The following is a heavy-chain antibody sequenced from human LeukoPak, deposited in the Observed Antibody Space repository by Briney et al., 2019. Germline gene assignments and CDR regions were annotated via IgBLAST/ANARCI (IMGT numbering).Heavy chain of an antibody. CDR3: ARGDNWNYRYYFDY. J-gene: IGHJ4*02. CDR2: IYYSGST. Sequence: PSETLSLTCTVSGGSISSYYWSWIRQPPGKGLEWIGYIYYSGSTNCNPSLKSRVTISVDTSKNQFSLKLSSVTAADTAVYYCARGDNWNYRYYFDYWGQGTLVTVSS. D-gene: IGHD1-7*01. CDR1: GGSISSYY. V-gene: IGHV4-59*01.